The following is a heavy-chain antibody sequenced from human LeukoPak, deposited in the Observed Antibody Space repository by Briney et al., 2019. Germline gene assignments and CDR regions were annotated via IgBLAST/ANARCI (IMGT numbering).Heavy chain of an antibody. D-gene: IGHD3-3*01. CDR1: GFIFRSYS. CDR3: ARQGEYYDFWSGYYYYYMDV. J-gene: IGHJ6*03. Sequence: PGGSLRLSCEGSGFIFRSYSMNWVRQAPGKGLEWVAFISSSSDTITYADSVKGRFTISRDNAKNSLYLQRNSLRAEDTAVYYCARQGEYYDFWSGYYYYYMDVWGKGTTVTVSS. V-gene: IGHV3-48*04. CDR2: ISSSSDTI.